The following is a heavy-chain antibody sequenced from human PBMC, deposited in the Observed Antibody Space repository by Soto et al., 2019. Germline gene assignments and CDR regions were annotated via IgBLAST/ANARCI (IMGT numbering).Heavy chain of an antibody. CDR3: ARASGCSGDSCAFDP. V-gene: IGHV4-59*01. CDR1: GGSISTYY. Sequence: PSETLSLTCTVSGGSISTYYLSWIRHPPWKGLVLVGYIYYTVSTNYNPSLKSRVTISVDTSKNQFSLKLSSVTAADTAVYYCARASGCSGDSCAFDPWGQGTLVTVSS. J-gene: IGHJ5*02. CDR2: IYYTVST. D-gene: IGHD2-15*01.